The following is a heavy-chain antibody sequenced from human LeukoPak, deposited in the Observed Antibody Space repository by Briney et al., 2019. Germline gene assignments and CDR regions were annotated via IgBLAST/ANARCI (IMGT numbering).Heavy chain of an antibody. CDR2: ISYDGSNK. CDR3: ARAYNSSLKPLDY. CDR1: GFTFSSYA. Sequence: GGSLRLSCAASGFTFSSYAMHWVRQAPGKGLEWVAVISYDGSNKYYADSVKGRFTISRDNSKNTLYLQMNSLRAEDTAVYYCARAYNSSLKPLDYWGQGTLVTVSS. J-gene: IGHJ4*02. V-gene: IGHV3-30-3*01. D-gene: IGHD1-20*01.